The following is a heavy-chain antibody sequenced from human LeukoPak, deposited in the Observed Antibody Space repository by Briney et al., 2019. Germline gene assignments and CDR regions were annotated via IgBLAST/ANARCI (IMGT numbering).Heavy chain of an antibody. CDR3: ARGDYDILTGSTWGYYYYMDV. CDR2: IIPIFGAV. J-gene: IGHJ6*03. CDR1: GYTFRSYG. Sequence: SVKVSCKASGYTFRSYGIIWVRQAPGQGLEWMGGIIPIFGAVNYAQKFQGRDTITADESTSTAYMELSSLRSEDTAVYYCARGDYDILTGSTWGYYYYMDVWGKGTTVTVSS. V-gene: IGHV1-69*01. D-gene: IGHD3-9*01.